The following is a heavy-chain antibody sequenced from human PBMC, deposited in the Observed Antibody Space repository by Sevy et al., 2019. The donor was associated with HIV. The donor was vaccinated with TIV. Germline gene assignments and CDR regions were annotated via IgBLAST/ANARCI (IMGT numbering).Heavy chain of an antibody. Sequence: GGSLRLSCAASAFTFSSYAMHWVRQAPGKGLEWVAVISYDGSNKYYADSVKGRFTISRDNSKNTLYLQMNSLRAEDTAVYYCAREYSSSSGLDYWGQGTLVTVSS. D-gene: IGHD6-6*01. J-gene: IGHJ4*02. V-gene: IGHV3-30*04. CDR1: AFTFSSYA. CDR3: AREYSSSSGLDY. CDR2: ISYDGSNK.